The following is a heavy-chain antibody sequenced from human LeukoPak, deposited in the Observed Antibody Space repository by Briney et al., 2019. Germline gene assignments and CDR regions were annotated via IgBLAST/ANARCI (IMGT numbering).Heavy chain of an antibody. CDR2: IYYSGST. Sequence: SETLSLTCTVSGGSISSSSYYWGWIRQPPGKGLEWIGSIYYSGSTYYNPSLKSRVTMSVDTSKNQFSLKLSSVTAADTAVYYCAREAGATSFDAFDIWGQGTMVTVSS. V-gene: IGHV4-39*07. D-gene: IGHD1-26*01. J-gene: IGHJ3*02. CDR1: GGSISSSSYY. CDR3: AREAGATSFDAFDI.